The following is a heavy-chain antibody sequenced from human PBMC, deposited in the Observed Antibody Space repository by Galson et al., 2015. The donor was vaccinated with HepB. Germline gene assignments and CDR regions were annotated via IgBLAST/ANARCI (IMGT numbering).Heavy chain of an antibody. CDR1: GYTFAAYY. J-gene: IGHJ4*02. CDR3: ARGTPQQLLRW. V-gene: IGHV1-2*06. Sequence: SVKVSCKASGYTFAAYYMHWVRQAPGQGLEWMGRINPNGGGTNYAQKFQGRVTMTRDTSISTTYMELRRLRSDDTAVYYCARGTPQQLLRWWGQGTLVSVSS. D-gene: IGHD6-13*01. CDR2: INPNGGGT.